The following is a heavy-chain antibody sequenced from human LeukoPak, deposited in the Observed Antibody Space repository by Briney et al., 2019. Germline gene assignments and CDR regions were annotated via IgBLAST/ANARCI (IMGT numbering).Heavy chain of an antibody. CDR3: ARSASPYSSEYYFDY. CDR2: IYYSGST. J-gene: IGHJ4*02. V-gene: IGHV4-28*01. Sequence: SETLSLTCADSGYSISSSNWWGWIRQPPGKGLEWIGYIYYSGSTYYNPSLKSRVIMSVDTSKNQFSLKLSSVTAVDTAVYYCARSASPYSSEYYFDYWGQGTLVTVSS. CDR1: GYSISSSNW. D-gene: IGHD6-19*01.